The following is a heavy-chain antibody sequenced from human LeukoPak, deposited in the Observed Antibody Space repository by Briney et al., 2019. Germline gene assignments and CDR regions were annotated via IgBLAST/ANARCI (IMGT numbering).Heavy chain of an antibody. CDR1: GFTFSSYG. J-gene: IGHJ6*02. V-gene: IGHV3-30*18. Sequence: PRGSLRLSCAASGFTFSSYGMHWVRQAPGKGLEWVAVISYDGSNKYYADSVKGRFTISRDNSKNTLYLQMNSLRAEDTAVYYCAKDRLLELPDLYYYYGMDVWGQGTTVTVSS. D-gene: IGHD1-7*01. CDR3: AKDRLLELPDLYYYYGMDV. CDR2: ISYDGSNK.